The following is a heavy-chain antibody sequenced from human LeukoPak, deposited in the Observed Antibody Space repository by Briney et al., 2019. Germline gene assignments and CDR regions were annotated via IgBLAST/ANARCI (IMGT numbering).Heavy chain of an antibody. D-gene: IGHD3-9*01. Sequence: GGSLRLTCAASGFTFSNAWMSWVRQPPGKGLEWVGRIKSKTDGGTTDYAAPVKGRFTIARDESKNTLYLQMNSLNTKDAAVYDCTIEYYDILTDYSNWGQGTLVTVSS. CDR2: IKSKTDGGTT. CDR1: GFTFSNAW. CDR3: TIEYYDILTDYSN. J-gene: IGHJ4*02. V-gene: IGHV3-15*01.